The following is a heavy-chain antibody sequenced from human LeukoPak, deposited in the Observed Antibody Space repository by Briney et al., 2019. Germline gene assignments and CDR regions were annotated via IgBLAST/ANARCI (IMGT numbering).Heavy chain of an antibody. V-gene: IGHV4-59*12. D-gene: IGHD1-7*01. CDR3: ARQELELRPFDY. J-gene: IGHJ4*02. CDR2: IYYSGTT. Sequence: SETLSLTCTVSGGSISSYYWSWIRQPPGKGLEWIGSIYYSGTTYYAASLKSRVTLSVDTSKNQFSLKLSSVTAADTAVYYCARQELELRPFDYWGQGTLVTVSS. CDR1: GGSISSYY.